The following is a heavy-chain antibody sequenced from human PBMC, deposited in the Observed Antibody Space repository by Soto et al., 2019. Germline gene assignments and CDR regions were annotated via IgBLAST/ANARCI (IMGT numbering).Heavy chain of an antibody. D-gene: IGHD6-6*01. J-gene: IGHJ4*02. CDR1: GFTFSSYG. CDR2: ISYDGSNK. CDR3: ARRRDFDY. Sequence: GGSLRLSCAASGFTFSSYGMHWVRQAPGKGLEWVAVISYDGSNKYYADSVKGRFTISRDNSKNTLYLQMNSLRAEDTAVYYCARRRDFDYWGQGTLVTVSS. V-gene: IGHV3-30*03.